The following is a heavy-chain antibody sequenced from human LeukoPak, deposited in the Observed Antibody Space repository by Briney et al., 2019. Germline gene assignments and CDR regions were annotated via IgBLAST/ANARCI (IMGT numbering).Heavy chain of an antibody. Sequence: ASVKVSCKASGYTFTSYYMHWVRQAPGQGLEWMGIIYPSGGSTNYAQKFQGRVTMTRDMSTSTVYMELTSLRYEDTVGYDGARGITTGTTRNRFDPWGQGTLVTVAS. CDR1: GYTFTSYY. D-gene: IGHD1-1*01. CDR3: ARGITTGTTRNRFDP. CDR2: IYPSGGST. V-gene: IGHV1-46*01. J-gene: IGHJ5*02.